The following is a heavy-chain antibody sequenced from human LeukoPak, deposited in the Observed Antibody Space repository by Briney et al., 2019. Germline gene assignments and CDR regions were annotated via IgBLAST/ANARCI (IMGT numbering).Heavy chain of an antibody. J-gene: IGHJ4*02. Sequence: QPGGSLRLSCAASGFTFSSYAMSWVRQAPGKGLEWVSAISGSGGSTYYAGSVKGRFTISRDNSKNTLYLQMNSLRAEDTAIYYCAKDRPNYYDSSGHYYRRDGDYWGQGTLVTVSS. V-gene: IGHV3-23*01. D-gene: IGHD3-22*01. CDR3: AKDRPNYYDSSGHYYRRDGDY. CDR2: ISGSGGST. CDR1: GFTFSSYA.